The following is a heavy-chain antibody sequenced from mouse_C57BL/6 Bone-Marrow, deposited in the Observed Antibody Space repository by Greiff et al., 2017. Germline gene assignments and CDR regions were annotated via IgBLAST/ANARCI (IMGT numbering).Heavy chain of an antibody. J-gene: IGHJ3*01. Sequence: QVQLQQSGAELAKPGASVKLSCKASGYTFTSYWLHWVKQRPGPGLEWIGYINTSSGYTKYNQKFKDKATLTADKSASTAYMQLSSLTYEDTAVYYCATGGNYAWFAYWGQGTLVTVSA. CDR2: INTSSGYT. CDR3: ATGGNYAWFAY. CDR1: GYTFTSYW. D-gene: IGHD2-1*01. V-gene: IGHV1-7*01.